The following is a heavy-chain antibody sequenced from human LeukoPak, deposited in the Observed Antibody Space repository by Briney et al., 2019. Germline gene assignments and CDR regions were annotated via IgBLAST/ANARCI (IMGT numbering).Heavy chain of an antibody. CDR1: GYTFTGYY. CDR3: ASSAIRKVRNDAFDI. J-gene: IGHJ3*02. CDR2: INPNSGGT. V-gene: IGHV1-2*02. Sequence: AASVKVSCKASGYTFTGYYMHWVRQAPGQGLEWMGWINPNSGGTNYAQKFQGRVAMTRDTSISTAYMELSRLRSDDTAVYYCASSAIRKVRNDAFDIWGQGTMVTVSS.